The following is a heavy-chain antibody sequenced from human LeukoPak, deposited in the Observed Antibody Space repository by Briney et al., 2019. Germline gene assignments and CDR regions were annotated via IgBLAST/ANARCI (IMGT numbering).Heavy chain of an antibody. CDR1: GFTFSNYA. Sequence: GGSLRLSCAASGFTFSNYAMNWVRQAPGKGLEWVSAISGSGGSTSYADSVKGRFTISRDNSKNIPYLQVNSLRAEDTAVYYCAKGAMVVVVAPTEFDHWGQGALVTVSS. J-gene: IGHJ4*02. CDR2: ISGSGGST. V-gene: IGHV3-23*01. CDR3: AKGAMVVVVAPTEFDH. D-gene: IGHD2-15*01.